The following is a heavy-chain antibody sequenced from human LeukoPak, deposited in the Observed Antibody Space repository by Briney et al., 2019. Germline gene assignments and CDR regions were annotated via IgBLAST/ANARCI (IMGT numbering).Heavy chain of an antibody. CDR3: ARDPPYGDYMYDY. Sequence: GGSLRLSCAASGFTFDDYAMHWVRQAPGKGLEWVSGISWNSGSIGYADSVKGRFTISRDNAKNSLYLQMNSLRAEDTAVYYCARDPPYGDYMYDYWGQGTLVTVSS. CDR1: GFTFDDYA. CDR2: ISWNSGSI. J-gene: IGHJ4*02. V-gene: IGHV3-9*01. D-gene: IGHD4-17*01.